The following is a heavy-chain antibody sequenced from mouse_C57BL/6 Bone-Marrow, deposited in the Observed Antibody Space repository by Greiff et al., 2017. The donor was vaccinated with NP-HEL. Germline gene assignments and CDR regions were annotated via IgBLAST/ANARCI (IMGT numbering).Heavy chain of an antibody. D-gene: IGHD1-1*01. V-gene: IGHV1-69*01. J-gene: IGHJ2*01. CDR2: IDPSDSYT. CDR1: GYTFTSYW. Sequence: QLQQPGAELVMPGASVKLSCKASGYTFTSYWMHWVKQRPGQGLEWIGEIDPSDSYTNYNQKFKGKSTLTVDKSSSTAYRQLSSLTSEDSAVYYCARGTVVATDYWGQGTTLTVSA. CDR3: ARGTVVATDY.